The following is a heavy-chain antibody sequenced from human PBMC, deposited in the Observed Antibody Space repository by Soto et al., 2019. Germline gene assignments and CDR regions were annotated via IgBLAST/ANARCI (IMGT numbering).Heavy chain of an antibody. Sequence: QVLLVQSGAEVRKPGGSVKVSCTASGYTFGNFGISWVRQAPGQGLEWMGWISPYSDNTYYAQNFAGRVTMTTATSKRTAYVEVRGLTSDDTAVYFCARVVSTGYAYSIANWGQGTLVTVSS. CDR1: GYTFGNFG. CDR3: ARVVSTGYAYSIAN. J-gene: IGHJ4*02. CDR2: ISPYSDNT. V-gene: IGHV1-18*01. D-gene: IGHD3-16*01.